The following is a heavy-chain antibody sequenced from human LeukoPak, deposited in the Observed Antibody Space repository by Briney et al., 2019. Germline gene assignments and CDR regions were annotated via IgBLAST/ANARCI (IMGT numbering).Heavy chain of an antibody. CDR3: ARGPARPLDY. CDR1: GGSISSNY. V-gene: IGHV4-59*01. J-gene: IGHJ4*02. CDR2: IYYSGST. Sequence: PSETLSLTCTVSGGSISSNYWSWIRQPPGKGLEWIGYIYYSGSTNYNPSLKSRVTISVDTSKNQFSLKLSSVTAADTAVYYCARGPARPLDYWGQGTLVTVSS.